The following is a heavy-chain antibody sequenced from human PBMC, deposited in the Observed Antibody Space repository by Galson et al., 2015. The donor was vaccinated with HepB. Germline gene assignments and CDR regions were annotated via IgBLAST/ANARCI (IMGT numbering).Heavy chain of an antibody. CDR3: VKPEDSGWGPYSFDY. CDR1: GFTFSSYA. V-gene: IGHV3-64D*06. D-gene: IGHD6-19*01. Sequence: SLRLSCAASGFTFSSYAMHWVRQAPGKGLEYVSAISSNGGSTYYADSVKGRFTISRNNSKNTLYLQMSSLRAEDTAVYYCVKPEDSGWGPYSFDYWGQGTLVTVSS. CDR2: ISSNGGST. J-gene: IGHJ4*02.